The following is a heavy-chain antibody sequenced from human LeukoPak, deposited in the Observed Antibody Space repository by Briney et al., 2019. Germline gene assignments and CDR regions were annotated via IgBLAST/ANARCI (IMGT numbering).Heavy chain of an antibody. CDR1: GGSISSYY. J-gene: IGHJ3*02. Sequence: SETLSLTCTVSGGSISSYYWSWIRQPPGKGLEWVGYIHSGGSTNYNPSLKSRLTISIDTSKSQFSLKLSSVTAADTAVYYCARGEGGYCSGGSCNGGAFDIWGQGTMVTVSS. V-gene: IGHV4-59*12. CDR3: ARGEGGYCSGGSCNGGAFDI. CDR2: IHSGGST. D-gene: IGHD2-15*01.